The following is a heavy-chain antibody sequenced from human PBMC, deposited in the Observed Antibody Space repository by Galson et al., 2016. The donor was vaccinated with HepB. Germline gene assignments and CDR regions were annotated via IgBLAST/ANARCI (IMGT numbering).Heavy chain of an antibody. CDR2: INTKTGDP. CDR3: ARLGWVGDLYYYYYGMDV. CDR1: RYSFSDYA. D-gene: IGHD3-10*01. Sequence: SVKVSCKASRYSFSDYAINWVRQAPGQGLEWMGWINTKTGDPTYAQDFTGRFVFSFDTSVNTTYLQISALKAEDTAVYFCARLGWVGDLYYYYYGMDVWGQGTTVTVSS. J-gene: IGHJ6*02. V-gene: IGHV7-4-1*02.